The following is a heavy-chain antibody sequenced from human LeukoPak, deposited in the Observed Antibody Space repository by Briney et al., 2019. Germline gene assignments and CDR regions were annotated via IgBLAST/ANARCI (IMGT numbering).Heavy chain of an antibody. Sequence: GGSLRLSCAASGFTVSNNYMSWVRQAPGKGLEWVSIFYSGDSAYYADSVKGRFTISKDNSKNTLYLQMNSLRADDTAVYYCATYSDSYYFAYWGQGTLVTVS. V-gene: IGHV3-66*01. J-gene: IGHJ4*02. CDR1: GFTVSNNY. D-gene: IGHD5-18*01. CDR2: FYSGDSA. CDR3: ATYSDSYYFAY.